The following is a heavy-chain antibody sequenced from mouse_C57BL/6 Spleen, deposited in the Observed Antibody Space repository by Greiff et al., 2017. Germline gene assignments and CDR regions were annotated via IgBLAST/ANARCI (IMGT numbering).Heavy chain of an antibody. CDR2: INPSNGGT. J-gene: IGHJ4*01. CDR1: GYTFTSYW. D-gene: IGHD1-1*01. Sequence: VKLQQPGTELVKPGASVKLSCKASGYTFTSYWMHWVKQRPGQGLEWIGNINPSNGGTNYNEKFKSKATLTVDKSSSTAYMQLSSLTSEDSAVYYCARRVITTVDAMDYWGQGTSVTVSS. CDR3: ARRVITTVDAMDY. V-gene: IGHV1-53*01.